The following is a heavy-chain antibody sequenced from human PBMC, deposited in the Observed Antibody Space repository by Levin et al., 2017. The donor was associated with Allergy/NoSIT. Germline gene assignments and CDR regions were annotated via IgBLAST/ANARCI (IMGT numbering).Heavy chain of an antibody. Sequence: SLKISCAASGFSFDDYAMYWVRQAPGKGLEWVSGISWDSGSIGYADSVKGRFTISRDNAKNSLYLQMNSLKPEDTALYYCAKGVAGSGYPHFDYWGHGTLVTVSS. D-gene: IGHD3-22*01. J-gene: IGHJ4*01. V-gene: IGHV3-9*01. CDR3: AKGVAGSGYPHFDY. CDR2: ISWDSGSI. CDR1: GFSFDDYA.